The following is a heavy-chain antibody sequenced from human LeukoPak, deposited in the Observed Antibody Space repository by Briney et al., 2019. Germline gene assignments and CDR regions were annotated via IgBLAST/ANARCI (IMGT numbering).Heavy chain of an antibody. CDR2: VYHSGST. CDR3: ARGGYSYGFDN. Sequence: SETLSLICTVSGGSVTSGNFYWNWIRQPPGMELQWIGHVYHSGSTNYNPSLKSRVTISIDTSKNQFSLELTSVTAADTAIYYCARGGYSYGFDNWGQGTLVTVSS. D-gene: IGHD5-18*01. J-gene: IGHJ4*02. V-gene: IGHV4-61*01. CDR1: GGSVTSGNFY.